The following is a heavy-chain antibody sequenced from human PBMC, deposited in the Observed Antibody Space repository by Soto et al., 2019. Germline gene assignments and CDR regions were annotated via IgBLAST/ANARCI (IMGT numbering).Heavy chain of an antibody. Sequence: QVQLVQSGAEVKKPGSSVKVSCKASGGTFSSYAISWVRQAPGQGLEWMGGIIPIFGTANYAQEFQGRVTIIADESTSTAYMELSSLRSEDTAVYYCATPPYYYGSGSYRYWGQGTLVTVSS. V-gene: IGHV1-69*01. CDR2: IIPIFGTA. D-gene: IGHD3-10*01. CDR1: GGTFSSYA. CDR3: ATPPYYYGSGSYRY. J-gene: IGHJ4*02.